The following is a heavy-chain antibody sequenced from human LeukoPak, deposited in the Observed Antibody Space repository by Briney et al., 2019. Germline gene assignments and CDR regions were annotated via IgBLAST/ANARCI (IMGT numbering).Heavy chain of an antibody. V-gene: IGHV3-30*03. D-gene: IGHD7-27*01. CDR3: ARGGNWGYFDY. Sequence: GGSLRLSCAASGFTFNNYVMSWVRQAPGKGLECVAVISYDGNNKYYADSVNGRFTISRDNSKNTLFLQMNSLRTEDTAIYHCARGGNWGYFDYWGQGTLVTVSS. J-gene: IGHJ4*02. CDR2: ISYDGNNK. CDR1: GFTFNNYV.